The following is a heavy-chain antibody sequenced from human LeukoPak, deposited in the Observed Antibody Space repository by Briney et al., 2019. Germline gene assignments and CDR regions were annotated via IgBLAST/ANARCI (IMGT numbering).Heavy chain of an antibody. D-gene: IGHD6-19*01. CDR2: ISSSSRYI. CDR1: GFTFSSYN. J-gene: IGHJ4*02. V-gene: IGHV3-21*01. Sequence: GGSLRLTCVASGFTFSSYNMNWVGQAPGKGLEWVSSISSSSRYIYYTDSVKGRFTISRDNAKNSLYLQMNSLRAEDTAVYYCARDRHSLKRSGWWQQGHYYFDYWGQGTLVTVSS. CDR3: ARDRHSLKRSGWWQQGHYYFDY.